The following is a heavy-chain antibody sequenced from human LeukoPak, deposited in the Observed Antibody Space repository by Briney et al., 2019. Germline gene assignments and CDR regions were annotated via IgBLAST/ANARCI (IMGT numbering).Heavy chain of an antibody. V-gene: IGHV3-23*01. Sequence: GGSLRLSCAASGLTFSSHALSWVRQAPGKGLEWVSGISGSGGSTYYADSVKGRFTISRDNSKNTLYLQMNSLRAEDTAVYYCAKDLSWNYRNFDYWGQGTLVTVSS. CDR2: ISGSGGST. CDR3: AKDLSWNYRNFDY. CDR1: GLTFSSHA. D-gene: IGHD1-7*01. J-gene: IGHJ4*02.